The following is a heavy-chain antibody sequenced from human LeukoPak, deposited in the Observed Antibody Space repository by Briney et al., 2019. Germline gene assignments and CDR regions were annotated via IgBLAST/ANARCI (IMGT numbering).Heavy chain of an antibody. Sequence: SETLSLTCTVSGYSISSGYYWGWIQQPPGKGLEWIGSIYHRGSAYYNPSLQSRVTILVDTSKNQFSLKLNSVTAADTAVYFCARFTSGIYDYWGQGTLVTVPS. CDR2: IYHRGSA. CDR3: ARFTSGIYDY. V-gene: IGHV4-38-2*02. J-gene: IGHJ4*02. CDR1: GYSISSGYY. D-gene: IGHD1-26*01.